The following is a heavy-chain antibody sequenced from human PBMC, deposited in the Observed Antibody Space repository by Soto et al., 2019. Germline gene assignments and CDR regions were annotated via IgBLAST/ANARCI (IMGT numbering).Heavy chain of an antibody. J-gene: IGHJ4*02. D-gene: IGHD1-1*01. Sequence: PGGSLRLGCIASGFTFRSYAMNWVRQAPGKGLHLVSAISGNGGTTYYGDSVKGRFTLSRDNFKDTLYLQMNSLRTEDTAVYYCAKDQGTGSLYFDSWGLGTMVTVSS. CDR2: ISGNGGTT. CDR3: AKDQGTGSLYFDS. V-gene: IGHV3-23*01. CDR1: GFTFRSYA.